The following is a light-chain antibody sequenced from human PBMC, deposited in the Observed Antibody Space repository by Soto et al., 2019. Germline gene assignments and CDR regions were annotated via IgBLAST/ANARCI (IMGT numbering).Light chain of an antibody. V-gene: IGKV1-39*01. J-gene: IGKJ1*01. Sequence: DIQMTQSPSSLSASVGGRVTITCRASQSISSYLNWYQQKPGKAPKLLIYAASSLQSGVPSRFSGSGSGTEVTLTISSLQPEDFATYYCQQSYSTPRAFGQGTKVDIK. CDR2: AAS. CDR1: QSISSY. CDR3: QQSYSTPRA.